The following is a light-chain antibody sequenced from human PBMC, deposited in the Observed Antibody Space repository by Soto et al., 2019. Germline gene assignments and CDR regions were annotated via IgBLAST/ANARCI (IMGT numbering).Light chain of an antibody. CDR2: GAS. V-gene: IGKV3-15*01. CDR1: QSVSSN. J-gene: IGKJ1*01. Sequence: EIVMTQSPATLSVSPGERATLSCRASQSVSSNLAWYQQKPGQAPRLLIYGASTRATGIPARFSGSGSGTEFTLTISSLQSEDFAVYYCQHDNSLPRTFGQGTKVEIK. CDR3: QHDNSLPRT.